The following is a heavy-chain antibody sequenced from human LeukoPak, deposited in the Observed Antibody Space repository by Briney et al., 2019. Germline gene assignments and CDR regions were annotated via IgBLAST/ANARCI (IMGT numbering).Heavy chain of an antibody. J-gene: IGHJ5*02. CDR3: ARPRSGSYFDWFDP. Sequence: SETLSLTCTVSGGSISSSSYYWGWIRQPPGKGLEWIGSIYYSGSTYYNPSLKSRVTISVDTSENQFSLKLSSVTAADTAVYYCARPRSGSYFDWFDPWGQGTLVTVSS. CDR1: GGSISSSSYY. V-gene: IGHV4-39*01. D-gene: IGHD1-26*01. CDR2: IYYSGST.